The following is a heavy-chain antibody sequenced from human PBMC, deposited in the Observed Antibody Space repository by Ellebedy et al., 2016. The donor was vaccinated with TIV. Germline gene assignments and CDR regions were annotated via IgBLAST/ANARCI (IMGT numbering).Heavy chain of an antibody. CDR3: VKVGQLLSVDGMDV. V-gene: IGHV3-30*18. Sequence: GGSLRLXCAASGFTFSSYGMHWVRQAPGKGLEWVAVISYDGSNKYYADSVKGRFTISRDNSKNTLYLQMNSLRAEDTAVYYCVKVGQLLSVDGMDVWGQGTTVTVSS. CDR2: ISYDGSNK. D-gene: IGHD2-2*01. J-gene: IGHJ6*02. CDR1: GFTFSSYG.